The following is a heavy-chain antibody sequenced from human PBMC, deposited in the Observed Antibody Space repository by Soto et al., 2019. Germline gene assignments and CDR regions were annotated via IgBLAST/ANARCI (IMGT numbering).Heavy chain of an antibody. CDR1: GYTFTSYG. J-gene: IGHJ6*02. CDR3: ERASSSIWLGELIPSGLDV. V-gene: IGHV1-69*13. CDR2: IIPIFGTA. D-gene: IGHD3-10*01. Sequence: ASVKVSCKASGYTFTSYGISWVRQAPGQGLEWMGGIIPIFGTANYAQKFQGRVTITADESTSTAYMELSSLRSEDTAVYYCERASSSIWLGELIPSGLDVWGQGTTVTVSS.